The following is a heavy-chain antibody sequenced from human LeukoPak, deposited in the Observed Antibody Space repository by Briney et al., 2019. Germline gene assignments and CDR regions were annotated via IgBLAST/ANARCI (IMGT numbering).Heavy chain of an antibody. CDR1: GGTFSSYA. D-gene: IGHD3-10*01. CDR2: INPTGTTT. V-gene: IGHV1-46*01. Sequence: ASVKVSCKASGGTFSSYAISWVRQAPRQGLEWVGLINPTGTTTLYAQKFQGRVTLTRDMSTSTDYMELRSLKSEDTAVYYCARDNSVGDIAWWFDPWGQGTLVTVSS. CDR3: ARDNSVGDIAWWFDP. J-gene: IGHJ5*02.